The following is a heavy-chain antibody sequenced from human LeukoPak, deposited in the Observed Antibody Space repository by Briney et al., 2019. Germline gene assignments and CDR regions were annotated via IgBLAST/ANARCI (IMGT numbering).Heavy chain of an antibody. D-gene: IGHD2-2*02. V-gene: IGHV4-34*01. CDR3: ARGRRYCSSTSCYTQKAYYFDY. CDR1: GGSFSGYY. Sequence: PSETLSLTCAVYGGSFSGYYWSWIRQPPGKGLEWIGEINHSGSTNYNPSLKSRVTISVDTSKNQLSLKLSSVTAADTAVYYCARGRRYCSSTSCYTQKAYYFDYWGQGTLVTVSS. J-gene: IGHJ4*02. CDR2: INHSGST.